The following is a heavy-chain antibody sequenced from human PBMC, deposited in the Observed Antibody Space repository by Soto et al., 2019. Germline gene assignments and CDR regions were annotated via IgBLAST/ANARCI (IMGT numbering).Heavy chain of an antibody. CDR1: GYTFTDYW. CDR2: IYPGASDT. Sequence: GESLKISCKGYGYTFTDYWIGWVRQMPGKGLELIGLIYPGASDTRYSPSFQGRVTISADKSISTAFLQWSSLRASDTAMYYCASQKTVIRGPLSSNWFDPWGQGTLVTVSS. D-gene: IGHD1-1*01. V-gene: IGHV5-51*01. J-gene: IGHJ5*02. CDR3: ASQKTVIRGPLSSNWFDP.